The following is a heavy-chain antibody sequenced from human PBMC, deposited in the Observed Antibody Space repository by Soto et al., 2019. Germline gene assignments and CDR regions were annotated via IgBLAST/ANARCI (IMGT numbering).Heavy chain of an antibody. CDR1: GFSLRDHA. CDR3: GRTYTGG. V-gene: IGHV3-23*01. J-gene: IGHJ4*02. CDR2: ISGSEDRT. D-gene: IGHD3-10*01. Sequence: LQSGGGVVQPGESLRLSCAASGFSLRDHALSWVPQAPGGGLEWVSGISGSEDRTNYADFVRGRFIISKDRAKNTLYLDMSGLRVDDTAVYFCGRTYTGGWGQGTLVTVSS.